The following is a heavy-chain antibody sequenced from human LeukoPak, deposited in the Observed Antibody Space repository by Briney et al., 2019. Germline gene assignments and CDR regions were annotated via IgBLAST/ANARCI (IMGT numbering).Heavy chain of an antibody. Sequence: GGSLRLSCAASGFTVSSNYMSWVRQAPGKGLEWVSVIYSGGSTYYADSVKGRFTISRDNSKNTLYLQMNSLRAEDTAVYYCARDIRGNIAAVNYYYMDVWGKGTTVTVSS. CDR3: ARDIRGNIAAVNYYYMDV. J-gene: IGHJ6*03. CDR1: GFTVSSNY. V-gene: IGHV3-66*02. D-gene: IGHD6-13*01. CDR2: IYSGGST.